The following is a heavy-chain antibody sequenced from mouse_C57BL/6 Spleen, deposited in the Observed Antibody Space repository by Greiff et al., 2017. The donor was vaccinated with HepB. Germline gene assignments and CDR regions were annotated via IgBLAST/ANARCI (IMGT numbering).Heavy chain of an antibody. CDR2: ISSGSSTI. V-gene: IGHV5-17*01. CDR1: GFTFSDYG. D-gene: IGHD1-1*01. CDR3: ARRPYYGSSPAWFAY. J-gene: IGHJ3*01. Sequence: EVMLVESGGGLVKPGGSLKLSCAASGFTFSDYGMHWVRQAPEKGLEWVAYISSGSSTIYYADTVKGRFTISRDNAKNTLFLQMTSLRSEDTAMYYCARRPYYGSSPAWFAYWGQGTLVTVSA.